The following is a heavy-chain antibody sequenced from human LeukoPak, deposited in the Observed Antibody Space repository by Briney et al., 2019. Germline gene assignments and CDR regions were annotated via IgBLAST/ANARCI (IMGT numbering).Heavy chain of an antibody. CDR1: GFTFSSYA. CDR3: AKATDDFSRRGIDY. V-gene: IGHV3-23*01. Sequence: GGSLRLSCAAPGFTFSSYAINSVRQAPGKGLEWVSSISASGDGSYYALSVKGRFTISRDNSKNTLFLQMNSLRAEDTAVYYCAKATDDFSRRGIDYWGQGTLVTVSS. J-gene: IGHJ4*02. D-gene: IGHD2-21*02. CDR2: ISASGDGS.